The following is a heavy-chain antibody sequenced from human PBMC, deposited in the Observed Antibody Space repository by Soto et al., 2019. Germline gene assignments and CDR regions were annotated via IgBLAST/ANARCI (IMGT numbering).Heavy chain of an antibody. J-gene: IGHJ5*02. CDR3: ANRGRFTHTWLLDL. CDR1: GFTFSSYA. CDR2: ISGSGSTT. D-gene: IGHD3-9*01. V-gene: IGHV3-23*01. Sequence: PGGSLRLSCAASGFTFSSYAMTWVRQTPGTGLEWVSAISGSGSTTYYADSVKGRFTISRDNSQNMLYLQMNSLRAEDTAVYYCANRGRFTHTWLLDLWGQGALVTVSS.